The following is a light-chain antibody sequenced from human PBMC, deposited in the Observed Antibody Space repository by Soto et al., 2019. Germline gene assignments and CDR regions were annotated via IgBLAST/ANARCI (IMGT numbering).Light chain of an antibody. CDR3: CSYAGSSTYV. V-gene: IGLV2-23*01. CDR1: SSDVGSYNL. CDR2: EGS. Sequence: QSALTQPASVSGSPGQSITISCTGTSSDVGSYNLVSWYQQHPGKAPKLMIYEGSKRPSGVSNRFSGSKSGNTASLTISGLKAADEADYYCCSYAGSSTYVFGTGTKLTVL. J-gene: IGLJ1*01.